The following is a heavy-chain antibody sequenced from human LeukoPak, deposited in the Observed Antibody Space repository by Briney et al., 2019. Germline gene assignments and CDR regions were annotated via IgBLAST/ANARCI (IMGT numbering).Heavy chain of an antibody. J-gene: IGHJ4*02. Sequence: PSETLSLTCTVSGGSISSSSYYWGWIRQPPGKGLEWIGYIYYSGSTNYNPSLKSRVTISVDTSKNQFSLKLSSVTAADTAVYYCASTGAYYYDSSGYFPFDYWGQGTLVTVSS. CDR2: IYYSGST. CDR3: ASTGAYYYDSSGYFPFDY. D-gene: IGHD3-22*01. CDR1: GGSISSSSYY. V-gene: IGHV4-61*05.